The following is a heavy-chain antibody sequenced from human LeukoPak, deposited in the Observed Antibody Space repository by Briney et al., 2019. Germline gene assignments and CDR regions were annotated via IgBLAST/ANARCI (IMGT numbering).Heavy chain of an antibody. J-gene: IGHJ3*02. V-gene: IGHV1-8*01. CDR2: MNPNSGNT. CDR3: AKRGRTMIVVVGAFDI. Sequence: ASVKVSCKASGYTFTSYDINWVRQATGQGLEWMGWMNPNSGNTGYAQKFQGRVTMTRNTSISTAYMELSSLRSEDTAVYYCAKRGRTMIVVVGAFDIWGQGTMVTVSS. D-gene: IGHD3-22*01. CDR1: GYTFTSYD.